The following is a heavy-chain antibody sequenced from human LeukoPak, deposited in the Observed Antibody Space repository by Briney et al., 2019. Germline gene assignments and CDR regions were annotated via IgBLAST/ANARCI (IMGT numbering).Heavy chain of an antibody. CDR1: GYTFTGYY. Sequence: ASVKVSCKASGYTFTGYYIHWVRQAPGQGLEWMGWINPNSGGTNYAQKFQGRVTMTRDTSISTAYMELSRLRSDDTAVYYCARDRSNTAMDYYFDYWGQGTLVTVSS. J-gene: IGHJ4*02. CDR3: ARDRSNTAMDYYFDY. CDR2: INPNSGGT. D-gene: IGHD5-18*01. V-gene: IGHV1-2*02.